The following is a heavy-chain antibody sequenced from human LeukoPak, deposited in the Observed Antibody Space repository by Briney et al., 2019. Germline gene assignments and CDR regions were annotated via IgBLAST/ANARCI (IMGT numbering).Heavy chain of an antibody. CDR3: ARHGAVYYYDSSGYQAWFDP. V-gene: IGHV4-59*08. Sequence: SETLSLTCTVSGGSISSYYWSWIRQPPGKGLEWIGYIYYSESTNYNPSLKSRVTISVDTSKNQFSLKLSSVTAADTAVYYCARHGAVYYYDSSGYQAWFDPWGQGTLVTVSS. CDR2: IYYSEST. J-gene: IGHJ5*02. D-gene: IGHD3-22*01. CDR1: GGSISSYY.